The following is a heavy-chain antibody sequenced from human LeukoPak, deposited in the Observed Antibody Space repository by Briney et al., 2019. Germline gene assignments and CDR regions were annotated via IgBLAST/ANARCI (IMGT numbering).Heavy chain of an antibody. D-gene: IGHD3-16*01. V-gene: IGHV1-2*02. CDR2: MNPNSGGT. CDR1: GGTFSSYA. CDR3: ATSSRYSHTWGAFDY. Sequence: GASVKVSCKASGGTFSSYAISWVRQAPGQGLEWMGWMNPNSGGTNYTQKFQGRVTMTRDTSINTAYMELSRLKSDDTAVYYCATSSRYSHTWGAFDYWGQGALVTVSS. J-gene: IGHJ4*02.